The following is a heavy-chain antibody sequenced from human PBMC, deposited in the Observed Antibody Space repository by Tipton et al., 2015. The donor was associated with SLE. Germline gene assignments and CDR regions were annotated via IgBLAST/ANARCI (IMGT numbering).Heavy chain of an antibody. D-gene: IGHD2-2*02. J-gene: IGHJ5*01. V-gene: IGHV4-39*07. Sequence: LRLSCTVSGGSISSSRYYWGWIRQPPGKGLEWIGSIYYSGSTYYNAALKSRLTTSVDTSKNQFSLKLSSVTAADTAVYYCAREGCSSTSCYTGGWFDSWGQGTLVTVSS. CDR3: AREGCSSTSCYTGGWFDS. CDR2: IYYSGST. CDR1: GGSISSSRYY.